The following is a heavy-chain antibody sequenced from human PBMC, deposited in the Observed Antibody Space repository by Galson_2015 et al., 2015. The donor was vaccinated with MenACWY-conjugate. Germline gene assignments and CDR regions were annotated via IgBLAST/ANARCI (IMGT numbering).Heavy chain of an antibody. J-gene: IGHJ6*02. D-gene: IGHD5-18*01. CDR2: IYPGDSDT. V-gene: IGHV5-51*01. CDR3: VRGNTPMFPLFYGMDV. CDR1: GYTFTDYW. Sequence: QSGAEVKKPGESLKISCKGSGYTFTDYWIGWVRQMPGKGLEWMAIIYPGDSDTRYSPSFQGQVTISADNSITTAYLQWNSLKASDTAMYYCVRGNTPMFPLFYGMDVWGQGTTVTVSS.